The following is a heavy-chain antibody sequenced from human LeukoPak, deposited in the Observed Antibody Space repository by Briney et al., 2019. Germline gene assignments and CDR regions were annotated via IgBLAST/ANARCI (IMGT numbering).Heavy chain of an antibody. Sequence: ASVTVSCKASGGTFSSYAISWVRQAPGQGLEWMGGIIPIFGTANYAQKFQGRVTITADESTSTAYMELSSLRSEDTAVYYCARDLRAIFGASYYFDYWGQGTLVTVSS. CDR3: ARDLRAIFGASYYFDY. CDR1: GGTFSSYA. V-gene: IGHV1-69*13. CDR2: IIPIFGTA. J-gene: IGHJ4*02. D-gene: IGHD3-3*01.